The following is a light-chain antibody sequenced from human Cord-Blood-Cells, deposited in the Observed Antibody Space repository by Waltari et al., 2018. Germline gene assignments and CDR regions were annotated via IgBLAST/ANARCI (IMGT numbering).Light chain of an antibody. Sequence: QSALTQPRSVSGSPGQSVTISCTGTSSDVGGYNYVSWYQQHPGKAPKRMIYDVSKRPSGVPDRFSGSKSVNTASLTISGLQAEEEADYYCCSYAGSSYVFGTGTKVTVL. CDR1: SSDVGGYNY. CDR2: DVS. J-gene: IGLJ1*01. CDR3: CSYAGSSYV. V-gene: IGLV2-11*01.